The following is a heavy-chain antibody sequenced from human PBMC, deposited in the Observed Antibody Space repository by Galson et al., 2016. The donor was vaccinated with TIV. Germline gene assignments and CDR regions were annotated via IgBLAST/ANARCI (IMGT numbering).Heavy chain of an antibody. CDR1: GFTFSNYA. CDR2: INNFGVGT. D-gene: IGHD1-26*01. V-gene: IGHV3-23*01. J-gene: IGHJ4*02. Sequence: SLRLSCAASGFTFSNYALNWVRQAPGRGLEWVSSINNFGVGTYYADSVKGRFTISRDNSKNTLDLQLSSLRLDDTAVYYCVRDPLVAGATPDYWGQGTRVTVSS. CDR3: VRDPLVAGATPDY.